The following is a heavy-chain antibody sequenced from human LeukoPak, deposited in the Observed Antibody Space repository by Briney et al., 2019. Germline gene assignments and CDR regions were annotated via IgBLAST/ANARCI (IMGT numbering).Heavy chain of an antibody. CDR1: GGSISSSSYY. V-gene: IGHV4-61*05. Sequence: SETLSLTCTVSGGSISSSSYYWGWIRQPPGKGLEWIGYIYYSGSTNYNPSLKSRVTISVDTSKNQFSLKLSSVTAADTAVYYCARGVATAGHSFDIWGQGTMVTISS. J-gene: IGHJ3*02. CDR2: IYYSGST. CDR3: ARGVATAGHSFDI. D-gene: IGHD6-13*01.